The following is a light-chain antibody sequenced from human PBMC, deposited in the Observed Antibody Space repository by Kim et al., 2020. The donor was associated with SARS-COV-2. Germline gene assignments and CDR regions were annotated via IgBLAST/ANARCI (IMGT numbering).Light chain of an antibody. CDR2: GAS. J-gene: IGKJ1*01. CDR1: QGIRNY. CDR3: QQLEDYPRT. Sequence: IQLTQSPSSLSASVGDRVTITCRASQGIRNYLAWYQQKPGKAPKLLIYGASTLQSGVPSRFSGSGSGTDFTFSISSLQPEDSAVYYCQQLEDYPRTLGRGTKVDIK. V-gene: IGKV1-9*01.